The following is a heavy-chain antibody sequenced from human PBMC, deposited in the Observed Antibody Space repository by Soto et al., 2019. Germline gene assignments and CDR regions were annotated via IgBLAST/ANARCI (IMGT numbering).Heavy chain of an antibody. CDR2: VYHSGSP. D-gene: IGHD6-19*01. Sequence: QVQLQESGPGLVKPSGTLSLTCVVSGDSISSSNWWTWVRQPPGKGLEWIGEVYHSGSPNYNPSLKSRITISVDKSNNQFSLKLNPVTAADTAVYYCARDRGYGSGALDYWGQGTLVTVSS. CDR1: GDSISSSNW. J-gene: IGHJ4*02. CDR3: ARDRGYGSGALDY. V-gene: IGHV4-4*02.